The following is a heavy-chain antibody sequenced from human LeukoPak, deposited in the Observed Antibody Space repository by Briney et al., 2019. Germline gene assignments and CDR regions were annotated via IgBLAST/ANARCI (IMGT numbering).Heavy chain of an antibody. CDR2: IKQDGGEK. CDR3: ARDHYHSSDC. J-gene: IGHJ4*02. CDR1: GFTFRSYW. Sequence: GGSLRLSCAASGFTFRSYWMSWVRQAPGKGLEWVANIKQDGGEKYYVDSVKGRFTSSRDNAKNSLYLQMNSLRAEDAAVYYCARDHYHSSDCWGQGTLVTVSS. V-gene: IGHV3-7*01. D-gene: IGHD3-22*01.